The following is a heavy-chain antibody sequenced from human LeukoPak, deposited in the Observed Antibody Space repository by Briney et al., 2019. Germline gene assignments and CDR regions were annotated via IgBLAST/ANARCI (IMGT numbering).Heavy chain of an antibody. CDR3: ARDLDYDIFSLDY. Sequence: SVKVSCKASGGTFSSYAISWVRQAPGQGLEWMGGIMPIFGTANYAQKFQGRVTITTDESTSTAYMELSSLRSEDTAVYYCARDLDYDIFSLDYWGQGTLVTVSS. D-gene: IGHD3-9*01. CDR2: IMPIFGTA. CDR1: GGTFSSYA. J-gene: IGHJ4*02. V-gene: IGHV1-69*05.